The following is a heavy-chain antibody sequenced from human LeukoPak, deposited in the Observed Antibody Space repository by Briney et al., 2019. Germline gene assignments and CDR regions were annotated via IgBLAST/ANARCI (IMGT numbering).Heavy chain of an antibody. D-gene: IGHD6-19*01. CDR3: ARGPQWRGDYYYMDV. CDR2: MNPNSGNK. CDR1: GYSFTNFD. Sequence: GASVKVSCKASGYSFTNFDINWVRQATGQGLERMGWMNPNSGNKGYAQQFQGRVSMTMNTSITTAYMELSSLRSEDTAVYYCARGPQWRGDYYYMDVWGRGTTVTVSS. J-gene: IGHJ6*03. V-gene: IGHV1-8*01.